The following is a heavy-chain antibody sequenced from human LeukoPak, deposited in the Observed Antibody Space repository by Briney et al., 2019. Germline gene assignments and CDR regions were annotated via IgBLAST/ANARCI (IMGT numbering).Heavy chain of an antibody. CDR2: ITWNSGYI. D-gene: IGHD4-17*01. J-gene: IGHJ6*03. CDR1: GFNLDGYA. Sequence: PGRSLRLSCAASGFNLDGYAMHWVRQAPGKGLEWVSGITWNSGYIVYADSVKGRFTISRDNAKNSLYLQMHSLRAEDTAFYYCAKGGSPTTVTPNYFYMDVWGKGTTVIVSS. V-gene: IGHV3-9*01. CDR3: AKGGSPTTVTPNYFYMDV.